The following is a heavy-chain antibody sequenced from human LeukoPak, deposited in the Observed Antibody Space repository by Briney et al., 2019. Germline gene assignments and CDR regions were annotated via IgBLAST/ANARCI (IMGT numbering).Heavy chain of an antibody. CDR2: ISGSGGST. D-gene: IGHD6-6*01. CDR3: AKDRDSSSMLDAFDI. J-gene: IGHJ3*02. CDR1: GFTFSSYA. V-gene: IGHV3-23*01. Sequence: GGSLRLSCAASGFTFSSYAMSWVRQAPGKGLEWVPAISGSGGSTYYADSVKGRFTISRDNSKNTLYLQMNSLRAEDTAVYYCAKDRDSSSMLDAFDIWGQGTMVTVSS.